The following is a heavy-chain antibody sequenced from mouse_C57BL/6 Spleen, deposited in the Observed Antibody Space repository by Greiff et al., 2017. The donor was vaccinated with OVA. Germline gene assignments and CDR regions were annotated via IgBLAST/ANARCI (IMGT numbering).Heavy chain of an antibody. CDR2: IYPGNSDT. Sequence: EVQLQQSGTVLARPGASVKMSCKTSGYTFTSYWMHWVKQRPGQGLEWIGAIYPGNSDTSYNQKFKGKAKLTAVTAASTAYMELSSLTNEDSAVYYCTREITTDYFDYWGQGTTLTVSS. J-gene: IGHJ2*01. V-gene: IGHV1-5*01. CDR1: GYTFTSYW. D-gene: IGHD1-1*01. CDR3: TREITTDYFDY.